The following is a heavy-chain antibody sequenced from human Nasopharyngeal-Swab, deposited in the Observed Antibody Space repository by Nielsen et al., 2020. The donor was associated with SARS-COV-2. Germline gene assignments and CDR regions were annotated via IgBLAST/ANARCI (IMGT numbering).Heavy chain of an antibody. CDR3: ARHSGWSFDY. V-gene: IGHV3-7*01. J-gene: IGHJ4*02. CDR2: INQDGSEK. Sequence: GESLKIYCAASGFTFSSYWMTWVRQAPGKGLEWVANINQDGSEKYYVDSVKGRFTISRDNAKNSLYLQVNSLRAEDTAVYYCARHSGWSFDYWGQGTLVTVSS. CDR1: GFTFSSYW. D-gene: IGHD6-19*01.